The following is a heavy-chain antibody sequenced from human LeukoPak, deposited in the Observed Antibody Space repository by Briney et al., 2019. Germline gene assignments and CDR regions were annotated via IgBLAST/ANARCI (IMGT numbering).Heavy chain of an antibody. CDR2: IKSKTDGGTT. D-gene: IGHD3-22*01. Sequence: PGGSLRLSCAASGFTFSNAWMSWVRQAPGKGLEWVGRIKSKTDGGTTDYAAPVKGKFTISRDDSKNTLYLQMNSLKTEDTAVYYCTTGDYYDSSGYPNWGQGTLVTVSS. CDR1: GFTFSNAW. V-gene: IGHV3-15*01. J-gene: IGHJ4*02. CDR3: TTGDYYDSSGYPN.